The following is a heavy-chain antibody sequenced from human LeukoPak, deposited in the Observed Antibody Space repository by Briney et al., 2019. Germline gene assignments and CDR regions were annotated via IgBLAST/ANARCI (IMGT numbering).Heavy chain of an antibody. V-gene: IGHV4-59*01. D-gene: IGHD6-19*01. CDR3: ARVSGWTGYYFDY. Sequence: SETLSLTCTVSGGSISSYYWSWIRQPPGKGLEWIGYIYYSGSTNYNPPLKSRVTISVDTSKNQFSLKLSSVTAADTAVYYCARVSGWTGYYFDYWGQGTLVTVSS. CDR1: GGSISSYY. CDR2: IYYSGST. J-gene: IGHJ4*02.